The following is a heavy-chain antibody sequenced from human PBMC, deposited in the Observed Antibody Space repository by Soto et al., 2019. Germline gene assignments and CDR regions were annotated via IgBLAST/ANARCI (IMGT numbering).Heavy chain of an antibody. CDR1: QFTFSTYA. Sequence: DVQLVESGGGLVQPGGSLRLSCAASQFTFSTYAMNWVRQAPGKGLQWVSSISGSGSTSYYTDSVRGRFTISRDDSKNALYLQMTSLAAEDMAIYFCAEDGMGEIAAAGVFDYWGHGTVVTVSS. CDR2: ISGSGSTS. V-gene: IGHV3-23*04. CDR3: AEDGMGEIAAAGVFDY. D-gene: IGHD6-13*01. J-gene: IGHJ4*03.